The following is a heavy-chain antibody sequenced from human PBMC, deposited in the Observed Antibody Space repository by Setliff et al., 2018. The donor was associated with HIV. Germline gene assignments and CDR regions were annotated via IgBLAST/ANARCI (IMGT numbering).Heavy chain of an antibody. J-gene: IGHJ4*02. Sequence: ASVKVSCKASGYTFTSYGISWVRQAPGQGLEWMGWISAYNGNTNYALKLQGRVTMTTDTSTSTAYMELRSLRSDDTAVYYCAREKKDFWLTGGYYGSGRPDYWGQGTLVTVSS. CDR3: AREKKDFWLTGGYYGSGRPDY. CDR2: ISAYNGNT. D-gene: IGHD3-10*01. V-gene: IGHV1-18*01. CDR1: GYTFTSYG.